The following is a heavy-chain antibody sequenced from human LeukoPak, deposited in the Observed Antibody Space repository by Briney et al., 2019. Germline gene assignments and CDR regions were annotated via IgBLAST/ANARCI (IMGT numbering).Heavy chain of an antibody. CDR1: GFTFSSYW. V-gene: IGHV3-7*01. CDR3: ARESYYGDRRAVYYYYGMDV. Sequence: GGSLRLSCAASGFTFSSYWMSWVRQAPGKGLEWVANIKQDGSEKYYVDSVKGRFTISRDNAKNSLYLQMNSLRAEDTAVYYCARESYYGDRRAVYYYYGMDVWGQGTTVTVSS. J-gene: IGHJ6*02. D-gene: IGHD4-17*01. CDR2: IKQDGSEK.